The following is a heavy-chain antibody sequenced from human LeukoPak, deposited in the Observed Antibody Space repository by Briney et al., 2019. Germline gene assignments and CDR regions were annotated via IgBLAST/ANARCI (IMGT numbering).Heavy chain of an antibody. CDR2: IGQDGSVR. Sequence: PGGSLRLSCVASGFTFSSFWMSWVRQAPGKGLEFVANIGQDGSVRNYVDSVKGRFIISRDNAKNSLYLQMDSLRAEDTAVYFCARDPGSSSFDYWGLGTPVTVSS. CDR1: GFTFSSFW. CDR3: ARDPGSSSFDY. J-gene: IGHJ4*02. V-gene: IGHV3-7*01. D-gene: IGHD6-13*01.